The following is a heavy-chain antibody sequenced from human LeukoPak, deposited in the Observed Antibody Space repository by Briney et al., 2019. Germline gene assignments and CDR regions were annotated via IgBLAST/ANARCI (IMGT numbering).Heavy chain of an antibody. CDR1: GGSISSGGYY. J-gene: IGHJ3*02. CDR3: ARVFMTDDAFDI. V-gene: IGHV4-61*08. Sequence: SETLSLTCTVSGGSISSGGYYWSWIRQPPGKGLEWIGYIYYSGSTNYNPSLKSRVTISVDTSKNQFSLKLSSVTAADTAVYYCARVFMTDDAFDIWGQGTMVTVSS. CDR2: IYYSGST. D-gene: IGHD2-21*02.